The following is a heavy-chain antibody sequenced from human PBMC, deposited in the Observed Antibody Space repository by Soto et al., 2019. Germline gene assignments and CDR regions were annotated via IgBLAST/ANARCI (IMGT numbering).Heavy chain of an antibody. Sequence: QVQLVESGGGVVQPGRSLRLSCAASGFTFSSYGMHWVRQAPGKGLEWVAVISYDGSNKYYADSVKGRFTISRDNSKNXLYLQMTSLRAEDAAVYYCAKGMAVAGTIHDAFDVWGQGTLVTVSS. J-gene: IGHJ4*02. CDR1: GFTFSSYG. CDR3: AKGMAVAGTIHDAFDV. D-gene: IGHD6-19*01. CDR2: ISYDGSNK. V-gene: IGHV3-30*18.